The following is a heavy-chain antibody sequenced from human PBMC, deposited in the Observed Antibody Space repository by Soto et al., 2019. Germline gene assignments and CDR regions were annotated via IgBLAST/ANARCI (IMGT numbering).Heavy chain of an antibody. Sequence: SETLSLTCTVSGGSISSYYWSWIRQPPGKGLEWIGCSFYSGSTKYNPSLKSRVTISVDTSKNQFSLKLSSVTAADTAVYYCARHRFPNGFGGVIAPLDYWGQGTLVPVS. D-gene: IGHD3-16*02. CDR1: GGSISSYY. J-gene: IGHJ4*02. CDR3: ARHRFPNGFGGVIAPLDY. CDR2: SFYSGST. V-gene: IGHV4-59*08.